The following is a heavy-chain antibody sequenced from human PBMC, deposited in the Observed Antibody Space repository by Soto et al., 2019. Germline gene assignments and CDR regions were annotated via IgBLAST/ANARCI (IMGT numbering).Heavy chain of an antibody. D-gene: IGHD1-26*01. V-gene: IGHV3-9*01. CDR3: VKEGRVGATIDFFDR. Sequence: EVQLVESGGDWVQPGRSLRLSCAASGFTFDDYAMHWVRQVPGKGLEWVSTINWSSSSIGYAASVKGRFTVSRDNAKNSLSLEMNGLRVDDTALYYCVKEGRVGATIDFFDRWGQGTLVTVSS. CDR2: INWSSSSI. CDR1: GFTFDDYA. J-gene: IGHJ5*02.